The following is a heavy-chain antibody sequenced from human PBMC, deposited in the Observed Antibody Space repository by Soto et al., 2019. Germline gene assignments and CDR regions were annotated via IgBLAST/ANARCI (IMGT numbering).Heavy chain of an antibody. CDR1: GGSISSSSYY. Sequence: QLQLQESGPGLVKPSETLSLTCTVSGGSISSSSYYWGWIRQPPGKGLEWIGSIYYSGSTYYNPSLKSRVTISVDTSKNQFSLKLSSVTAADTAVYYCARVVDGYGWFDPWGQGTLVTVSS. D-gene: IGHD1-1*01. V-gene: IGHV4-39*01. CDR3: ARVVDGYGWFDP. CDR2: IYYSGST. J-gene: IGHJ5*02.